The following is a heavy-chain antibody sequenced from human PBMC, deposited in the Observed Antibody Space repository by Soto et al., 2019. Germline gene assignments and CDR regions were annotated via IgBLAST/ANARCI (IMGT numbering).Heavy chain of an antibody. CDR2: IYYSGCT. Sequence: SETLSLTCTVSGGSISSSSYYWGWIRQPPGKGLEWSGRIYYSGCTYYNPSLKSRVTISVDPSKNQFSLKLSSVTAADTAVYYCASPTAWVRGEDDYWGQGTLVTVSS. D-gene: IGHD5-12*01. CDR1: GGSISSSSYY. J-gene: IGHJ4*02. V-gene: IGHV4-39*01. CDR3: ASPTAWVRGEDDY.